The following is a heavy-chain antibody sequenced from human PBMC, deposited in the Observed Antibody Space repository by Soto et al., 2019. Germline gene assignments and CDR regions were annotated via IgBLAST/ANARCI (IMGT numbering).Heavy chain of an antibody. CDR2: TYYRSTWSN. CDR3: ARQIAATGTSRTFDY. CDR1: GDSVSSNSAA. J-gene: IGHJ4*02. Sequence: QVQLQQSGPGLVKPSQTLSLTCAISGDSVSSNSAAWTWIRQSPSRGLEWLGRTYYRSTWSNDYAISVKSRIAINPDTSNNQFSLHLNSVTPEDTAVYYCARQIAATGTSRTFDYWGQGTLVTVSS. V-gene: IGHV6-1*01. D-gene: IGHD6-13*01.